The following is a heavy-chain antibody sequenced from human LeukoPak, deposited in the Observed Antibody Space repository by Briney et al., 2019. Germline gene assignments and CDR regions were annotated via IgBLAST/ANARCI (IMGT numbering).Heavy chain of an antibody. V-gene: IGHV1-69-2*01. CDR3: APRGVATAY. D-gene: IGHD5-12*01. Sequence: ASVKISCKASGYTFTDYYIHWVQQAPGKGLEWMGRVDPEDGETIYAEKFQGRLTIAADTSTDTAYMDLSSLTSEDAAVYYCAPRGVATAYWGQGTLVTVSS. CDR2: VDPEDGET. J-gene: IGHJ4*02. CDR1: GYTFTDYY.